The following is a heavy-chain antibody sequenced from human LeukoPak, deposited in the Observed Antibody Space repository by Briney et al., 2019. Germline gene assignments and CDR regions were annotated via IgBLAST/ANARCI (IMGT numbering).Heavy chain of an antibody. Sequence: PSETLSLTCTVSGGSLSSYYWSWIRQPPGKGLEWIGYIHYSGSTNYNPSLKSRVTISVDTSKNQFSLKLSSVTAADTAVYYCARDYSSGWTSRVWFDPWGQGTLVTVSS. D-gene: IGHD6-19*01. CDR2: IHYSGST. J-gene: IGHJ5*02. CDR3: ARDYSSGWTSRVWFDP. CDR1: GGSLSSYY. V-gene: IGHV4-59*01.